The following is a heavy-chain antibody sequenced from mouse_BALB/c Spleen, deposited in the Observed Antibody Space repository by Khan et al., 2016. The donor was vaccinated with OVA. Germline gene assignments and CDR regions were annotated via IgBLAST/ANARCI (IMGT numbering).Heavy chain of an antibody. CDR2: ISSGGST. J-gene: IGHJ2*01. CDR1: GFTFSSYV. V-gene: IGHV5-6-5*01. D-gene: IGHD2-14*01. Sequence: EVQLVESGGGSVKPGGSLKLSCAVSGFTFSSYVMSWVRQTPEKRLEWVASISSGGSTHYPDSVKGRFTIPRDNARNILYLQMSSLRSEDIAIYYCSREAYRYDEYYFDYWGQGTTPTGSS. CDR3: SREAYRYDEYYFDY.